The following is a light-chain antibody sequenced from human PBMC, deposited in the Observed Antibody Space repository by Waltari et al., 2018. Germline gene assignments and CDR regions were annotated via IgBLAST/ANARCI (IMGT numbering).Light chain of an antibody. CDR1: RSDVGTYNY. CDR3: CSYAGRYSVL. J-gene: IGLJ2*01. Sequence: QSALTQPRSVSGSPGQSITISCTGTRSDVGTYNYVSWYQQYPGKAPKLMIYDVTKRPSGVPDRCSGSKSGNPASLTISGLQAEDEADYYCCSYAGRYSVLFGGGTKLTVL. CDR2: DVT. V-gene: IGLV2-11*01.